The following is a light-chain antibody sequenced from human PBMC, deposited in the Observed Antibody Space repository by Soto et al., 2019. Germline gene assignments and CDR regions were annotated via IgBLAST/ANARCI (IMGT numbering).Light chain of an antibody. CDR1: QSISSY. Sequence: DIQMTQSPSSLSPSVGDRVTITCRASQSISSYLNWYQQKPGKAPKLLIYAAPSLEGGVPSRFSGSGSGTDFTLTISSLQPEDSATYYCQQSYNNPTFGQGTKVEIK. J-gene: IGKJ1*01. CDR2: AAP. CDR3: QQSYNNPT. V-gene: IGKV1-39*01.